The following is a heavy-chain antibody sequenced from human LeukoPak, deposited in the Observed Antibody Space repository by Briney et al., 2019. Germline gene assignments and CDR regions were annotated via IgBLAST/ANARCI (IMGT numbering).Heavy chain of an antibody. Sequence: GGSLRLSCAASGFTFSTYWMTWVRQAPGKGLEWVANIKPDGSEKYYVDSVEGRFTISRDNARNSLNLQMNSLRAEDTAVYYCVRAGTSGWDYYNYAMDVWGQGTTVTVSS. V-gene: IGHV3-7*01. J-gene: IGHJ6*02. CDR3: VRAGTSGWDYYNYAMDV. CDR2: IKPDGSEK. CDR1: GFTFSTYW. D-gene: IGHD6-19*01.